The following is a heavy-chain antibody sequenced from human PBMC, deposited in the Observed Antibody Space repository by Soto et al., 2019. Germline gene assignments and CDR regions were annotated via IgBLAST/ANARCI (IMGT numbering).Heavy chain of an antibody. CDR3: ARAMWGSNGMDV. J-gene: IGHJ6*02. CDR2: IWYDGSNK. Sequence: QVQLVESGGGVVQPGRSLRLSCAASGFTFSSYGMHWVRQAPGKGLEWVAVIWYDGSNKYYADSVKGRFTISRDNSKNTLYLQMNSLRAEDTAVYYCARAMWGSNGMDVWGQGTTVTVPS. CDR1: GFTFSSYG. D-gene: IGHD3-16*01. V-gene: IGHV3-33*01.